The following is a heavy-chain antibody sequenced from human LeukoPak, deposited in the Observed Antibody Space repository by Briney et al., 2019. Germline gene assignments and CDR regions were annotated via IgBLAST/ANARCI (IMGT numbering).Heavy chain of an antibody. J-gene: IGHJ4*02. D-gene: IGHD1-26*01. CDR2: ISGSGGRT. CDR1: GFTFNNYW. V-gene: IGHV3-23*01. Sequence: GGSLRLSCAASGFTFNNYWMHWVRQAPGKGLEWVSAISGSGGRTYYADSVKGRFTISRDNSMDTLYLQMNSLRADDTAVYYCAKGARWELPLDYWGQGTLVTVSS. CDR3: AKGARWELPLDY.